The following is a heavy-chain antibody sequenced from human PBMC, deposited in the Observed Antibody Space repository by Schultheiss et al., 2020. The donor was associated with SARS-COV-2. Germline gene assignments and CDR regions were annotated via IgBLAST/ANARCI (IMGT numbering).Heavy chain of an antibody. V-gene: IGHV4-59*12. CDR1: GGSFSGYY. CDR2: IYYSGST. Sequence: SETLSLTCAVYGGSFSGYYWSWIRQHPGKGLEWIGYIYYSGSTNYNPSLKSRVTISVDTSKNQFSLKLSSVTAADTAVYYCARGVRSMDVWGQGTTVTVSS. CDR3: ARGVRSMDV. D-gene: IGHD4/OR15-4a*01. J-gene: IGHJ6*02.